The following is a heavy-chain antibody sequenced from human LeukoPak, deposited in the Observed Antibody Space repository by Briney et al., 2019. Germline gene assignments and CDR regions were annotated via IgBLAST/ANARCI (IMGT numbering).Heavy chain of an antibody. V-gene: IGHV3-74*01. CDR3: ARYSGYSYYFDY. CDR1: GSTFSTYW. J-gene: IGHJ4*02. Sequence: RGSLRLSCAASGSTFSTYWMHWVRQAPGKGLVWVSRYNSEGSSTSYADSVKGRFTIARDNAKNTLYLQMDSLRAEDTALYYCARYSGYSYYFDYWGRGTLVTVSS. CDR2: YNSEGSST. D-gene: IGHD5-12*01.